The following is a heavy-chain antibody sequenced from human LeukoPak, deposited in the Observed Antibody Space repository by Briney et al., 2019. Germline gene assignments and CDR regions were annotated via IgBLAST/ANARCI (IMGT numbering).Heavy chain of an antibody. J-gene: IGHJ4*02. D-gene: IGHD2-15*01. V-gene: IGHV4-61*02. CDR3: ARGPTYCSSSSCLQGE. Sequence: YSVGSTNYNPSLRSRVTISVDPSRNQFSLKLSAVSAADTAVYYCARGPTYCSSSSCLQGEWGQGTLVTVSS. CDR2: YSVGST.